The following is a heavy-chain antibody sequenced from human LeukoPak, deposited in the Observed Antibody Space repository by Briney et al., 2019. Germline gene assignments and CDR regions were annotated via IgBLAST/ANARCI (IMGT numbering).Heavy chain of an antibody. J-gene: IGHJ6*02. CDR2: IYYRGST. D-gene: IGHD3-9*01. Sequence: SETLSLTCTVSGGSISSGGSYWSWLRQHPGKGLEWIGYIYYRGSTYYNPSLKSRLTISVDASKNQFSLKLSSVTAADTAVYYCARGKADILAGNYGLDVWGQGTTVTVSS. V-gene: IGHV4-31*03. CDR1: GGSISSGGSY. CDR3: ARGKADILAGNYGLDV.